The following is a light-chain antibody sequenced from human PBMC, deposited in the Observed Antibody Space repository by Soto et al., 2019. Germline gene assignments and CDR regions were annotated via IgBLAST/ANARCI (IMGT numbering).Light chain of an antibody. J-gene: IGLJ1*01. CDR1: SSNIGAGYE. CDR3: QSSDSSLSALYV. CDR2: GNN. Sequence: QSALTQPPSVSWAPGQRVTISCTGSSSNIGAGYEVHWYQQLPGTAPKLLIYGNNHRPSGVPDRFSGSKSATSASLAITGLQAEDEADYYCQSSDSSLSALYVFGTGTKVTVL. V-gene: IGLV1-40*01.